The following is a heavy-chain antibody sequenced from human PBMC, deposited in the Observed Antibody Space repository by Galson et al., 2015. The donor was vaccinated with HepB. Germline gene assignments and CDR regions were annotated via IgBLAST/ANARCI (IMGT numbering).Heavy chain of an antibody. Sequence: SLRLSCAASGFTFSSYGIHWVRQAPGKGLEWVALISYDGSNKYSADSVKGRFTISRDNSKNTLYLQMNSLRAEDTAVYYCAKDRLEQKNGGVYYYGLDVWGQGTTVTVSS. V-gene: IGHV3-30*18. D-gene: IGHD3-16*01. CDR1: GFTFSSYG. CDR3: AKDRLEQKNGGVYYYGLDV. J-gene: IGHJ6*02. CDR2: ISYDGSNK.